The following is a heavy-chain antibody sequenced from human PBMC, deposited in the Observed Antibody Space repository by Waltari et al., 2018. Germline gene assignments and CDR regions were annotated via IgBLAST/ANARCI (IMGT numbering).Heavy chain of an antibody. Sequence: EVQLVESGGGLVEPGGSLRLSCVASGFSFSNYWMSWVRQAPGKGRGGGADIKKEGNKKYYGGSGKGRFTISRDNAKNAVYLQRNSLRPEDTAVYYCARDWEGERPNFDYWGQGTLVTVSS. CDR2: IKKEGNKK. CDR1: GFSFSNYW. CDR3: ARDWEGERPNFDY. D-gene: IGHD1-26*01. V-gene: IGHV3-7*04. J-gene: IGHJ4*02.